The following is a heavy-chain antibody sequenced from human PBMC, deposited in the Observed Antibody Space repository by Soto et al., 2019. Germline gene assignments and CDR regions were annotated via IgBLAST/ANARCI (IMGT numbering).Heavy chain of an antibody. V-gene: IGHV3-23*01. D-gene: IGHD3-22*01. Sequence: EVQLLESGGGLVQPGGSLRLSCAASGFTFSSYAMSWVRQAPGKGLEWVSAISGSGGSTYYADSVKGRFTISRDNSKNTPYMQMNGLRAEDTAVYYCAREGGRDYDSSGDRFDFWGQGTLVTVSS. CDR2: ISGSGGST. CDR1: GFTFSSYA. J-gene: IGHJ4*02. CDR3: AREGGRDYDSSGDRFDF.